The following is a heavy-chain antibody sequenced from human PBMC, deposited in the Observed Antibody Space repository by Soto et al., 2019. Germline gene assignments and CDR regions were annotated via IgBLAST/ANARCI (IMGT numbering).Heavy chain of an antibody. Sequence: QVQLVQSGAEVKKPGASVRVSCKASGYAFHSYVISWVRQAPGQGLEWMGWISPYNDNTNSARKIQDRVTLTMDTSTSTAYMELRSLRSDDMAVYYCARMWGVNGGFDYWGQGTLVTVSS. CDR1: GYAFHSYV. V-gene: IGHV1-18*03. D-gene: IGHD1-1*01. CDR3: ARMWGVNGGFDY. CDR2: ISPYNDNT. J-gene: IGHJ4*02.